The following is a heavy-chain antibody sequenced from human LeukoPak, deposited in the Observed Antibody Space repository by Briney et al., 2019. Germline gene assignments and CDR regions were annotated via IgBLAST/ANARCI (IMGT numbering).Heavy chain of an antibody. V-gene: IGHV4-34*01. CDR1: GGFFSGYY. CDR2: INHSGST. J-gene: IGHJ6*02. CDR3: AREVVGMDV. Sequence: SETLSLTCAVYGGFFSGYYWSWIRQPPGKGLEWIGEINHSGSTNYNPSLKSRVTISVDTSKNQFSLKLSSVTAADTAVYYCAREVVGMDVWGQGTTVTVSS.